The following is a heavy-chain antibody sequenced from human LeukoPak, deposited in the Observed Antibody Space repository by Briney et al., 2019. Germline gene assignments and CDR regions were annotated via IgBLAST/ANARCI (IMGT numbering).Heavy chain of an antibody. D-gene: IGHD6-13*01. V-gene: IGHV3-48*01. J-gene: IGHJ4*02. CDR2: IGDSGSFI. CDR3: ARGIAAAEDY. CDR1: GFTFRTYS. Sequence: GGSLRLSCAASGFTFRTYSFIWVRQAPRKGLEWVSHIGDSGSFIYYADSVKGRFTISRDNAKNSVVLQMNSLRAEDTAVYYCARGIAAAEDYWGQGTLVTVSS.